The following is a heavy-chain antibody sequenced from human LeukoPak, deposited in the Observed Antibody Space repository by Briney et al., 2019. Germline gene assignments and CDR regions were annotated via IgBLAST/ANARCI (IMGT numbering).Heavy chain of an antibody. V-gene: IGHV4-4*07. D-gene: IGHD5/OR15-5a*01. CDR1: GGSINSYY. J-gene: IGHJ4*02. CDR2: IFSSGST. Sequence: SETLSLTCTVSGGSINSYYWSWIRQPAGKGLEWIGHIFSSGSTNYNPSLKSRVTISVDQSKNQFSLNLNSVTAADTAVYFCAKGETVSTSPFDHWGQGILVTVSS. CDR3: AKGETVSTSPFDH.